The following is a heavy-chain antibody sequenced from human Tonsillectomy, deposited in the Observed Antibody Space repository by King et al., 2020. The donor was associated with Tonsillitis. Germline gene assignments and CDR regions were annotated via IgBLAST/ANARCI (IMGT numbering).Heavy chain of an antibody. D-gene: IGHD3-3*02. V-gene: IGHV1-18*04. CDR2: INTHNGNT. Sequence: VQLVESGAEVKKPGASVKVSCKASGYTFTSYHISWVRQAPGQGLEWMGSINTHNGNTNYAQKLQGRVTMTTDTSTSTDYMELRSLRSDDTAVYYCARDPSSLLAYYYYGMDVWGQGTTVTVSS. J-gene: IGHJ6*02. CDR3: ARDPSSLLAYYYYGMDV. CDR1: GYTFTSYH.